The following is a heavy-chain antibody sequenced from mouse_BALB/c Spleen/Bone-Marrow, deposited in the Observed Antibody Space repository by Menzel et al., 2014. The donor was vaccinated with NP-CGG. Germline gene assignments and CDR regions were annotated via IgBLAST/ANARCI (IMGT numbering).Heavy chain of an antibody. J-gene: IGHJ4*01. CDR1: GYTFTDNW. V-gene: IGHV1-69*01. Sequence: VQRVESGAELGMPGASVKMSCKASGYTFTDNWIYWVKQRPGQGLEWIGAIDTSDSYTNYNQKFMGKASLTVDASSSTAYMQVSSLTSDDSAVYYCARGGHDFSLDYWGQGTSVTVSS. CDR3: ARGGHDFSLDY. D-gene: IGHD2-4*01. CDR2: IDTSDSYT.